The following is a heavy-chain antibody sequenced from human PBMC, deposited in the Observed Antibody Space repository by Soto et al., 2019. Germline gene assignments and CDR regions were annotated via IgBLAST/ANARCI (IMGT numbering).Heavy chain of an antibody. V-gene: IGHV1-8*01. CDR3: TRGQEVWWNAGPLGLHGLDV. J-gene: IGHJ6*02. D-gene: IGHD3-16*01. CDR2: MNPSSANT. CDR1: RYTFISYD. Sequence: ASVKVSCKSSRYTFISYDINWVRQSPGQVLEWMGWMNPSSANTGYAQKFQGRISMTRNTSMNTAYMELNSLTSEDTAVYYCTRGQEVWWNAGPLGLHGLDVWGQGTTVTVSS.